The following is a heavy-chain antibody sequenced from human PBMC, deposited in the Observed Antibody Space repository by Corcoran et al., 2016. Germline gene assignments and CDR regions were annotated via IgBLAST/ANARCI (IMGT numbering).Heavy chain of an antibody. J-gene: IGHJ6*02. V-gene: IGHV1-46*01. Sequence: QVQLVQSGAEVKKPGASVTVSCKASGYTFTSYYMHWVRQAPGQGLEWMGIINPSGGSTSYAQKFQGRVTMTRDTSTSTVYMELSSLRSEDTAVYYCASAGDDRYYYYGMDVWGQGTTVTVSS. CDR2: INPSGGST. CDR1: GYTFTSYY. D-gene: IGHD2-21*02. CDR3: ASAGDDRYYYYGMDV.